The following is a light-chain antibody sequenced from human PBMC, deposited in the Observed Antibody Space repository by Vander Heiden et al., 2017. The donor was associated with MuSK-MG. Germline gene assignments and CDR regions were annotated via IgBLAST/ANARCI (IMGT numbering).Light chain of an antibody. CDR3: QSYDSGLSGSV. Sequence: QSVLTQPPSVSGAPGQGVAISCTGTSSNIGAGFDVHWYQQPPATAPKLLIYGNRNRPSGVPDRFSGSKSGTSASLAITGLQAEDEADYYCQSYDSGLSGSVFGGGTKLTVL. V-gene: IGLV1-40*01. CDR1: SSNIGAGFD. CDR2: GNR. J-gene: IGLJ3*02.